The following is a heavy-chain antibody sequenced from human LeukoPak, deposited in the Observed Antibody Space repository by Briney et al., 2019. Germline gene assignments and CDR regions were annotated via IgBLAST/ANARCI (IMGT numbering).Heavy chain of an antibody. V-gene: IGHV3-33*01. Sequence: GGSLRLSCAASGFTFSSYGMHGVRQAPGKGLEGVAVIWYDGSNKYYADSVKGRFTISRDNSKNTLYLQMNSLRAEDTAVYYCARDKGQWELTYYFDYWGQGTLVTVSS. CDR3: ARDKGQWELTYYFDY. CDR2: IWYDGSNK. CDR1: GFTFSSYG. J-gene: IGHJ4*02. D-gene: IGHD1-26*01.